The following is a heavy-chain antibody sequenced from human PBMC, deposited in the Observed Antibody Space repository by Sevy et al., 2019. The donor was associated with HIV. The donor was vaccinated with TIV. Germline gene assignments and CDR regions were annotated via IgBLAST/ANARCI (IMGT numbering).Heavy chain of an antibody. CDR2: IHSDDTT. Sequence: GGSLRLSCAASGFTVNSNFMTWVRQAPGKGLEGVSVIHSDDTTYHADSVKDRFTISRDNFKNTLYLHMSSLRAEDTAVYYCARGKSGYGYALNYWGQGTLVTVSS. D-gene: IGHD5-18*01. CDR1: GFTVNSNF. CDR3: ARGKSGYGYALNY. J-gene: IGHJ4*02. V-gene: IGHV3-66*01.